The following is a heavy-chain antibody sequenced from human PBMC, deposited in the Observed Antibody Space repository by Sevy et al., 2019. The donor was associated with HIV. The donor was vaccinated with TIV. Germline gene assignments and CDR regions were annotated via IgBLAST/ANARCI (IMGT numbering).Heavy chain of an antibody. V-gene: IGHV3-48*02. D-gene: IGHD5-18*01. CDR1: GFTFSSYS. CDR3: ARDKAVGYSYSDWYFDL. J-gene: IGHJ2*01. Sequence: GGSLRLSCAASGFTFSSYSMNWVRQDPGKGLEWVSYISSSSSTIYYADSVKGRFTISRDNAKNSLYLQMNSLRDEDTAVYYCARDKAVGYSYSDWYFDLWGRGTLVTVSS. CDR2: ISSSSSTI.